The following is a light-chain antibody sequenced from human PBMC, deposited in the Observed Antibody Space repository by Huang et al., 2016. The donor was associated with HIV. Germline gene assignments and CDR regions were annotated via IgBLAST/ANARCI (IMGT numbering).Light chain of an antibody. Sequence: EIVLTQSPATLSLSPGERATLSCRASQSVRSYLAWYQQKPGQAPRLLIYDASNRATGIPARVIGSGSGTDFTLTISNLQSEDFAVYYCQQRSAWPLTFGGGTKVEI. CDR2: DAS. J-gene: IGKJ4*01. CDR1: QSVRSY. CDR3: QQRSAWPLT. V-gene: IGKV3-11*01.